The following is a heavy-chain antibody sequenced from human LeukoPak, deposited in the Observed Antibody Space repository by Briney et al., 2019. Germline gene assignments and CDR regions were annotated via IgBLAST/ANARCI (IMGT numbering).Heavy chain of an antibody. CDR3: ASLWFGELLEV. CDR2: IKQDGSEK. V-gene: IGHV3-7*01. CDR1: GFTFSSYW. Sequence: GGSLRLSCAASGFTFSSYWMSWVRQAPGKGLEWVANIKQDGSEKYYVDSVKGRFTISRDNAKNSLYLQMNSLRAEDTAVYYCASLWFGELLEVWGQGTLVTVSS. D-gene: IGHD3-10*01. J-gene: IGHJ4*02.